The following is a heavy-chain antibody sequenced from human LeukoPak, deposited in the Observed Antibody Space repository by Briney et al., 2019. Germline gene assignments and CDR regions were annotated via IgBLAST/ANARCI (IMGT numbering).Heavy chain of an antibody. D-gene: IGHD2-15*01. CDR3: ARYCSGGSCYSDAFDI. CDR1: GGSISSSSYY. J-gene: IGHJ3*02. Sequence: PSETLSLTCTVSGGSISSSSYYWGWIRQPPGKGLEWIGSIYYSGSTYYNPSLKSRVTISVDTSKNQFSLKLSSVTAADTAVYYCARYCSGGSCYSDAFDIWGQGTMVTVSS. V-gene: IGHV4-39*07. CDR2: IYYSGST.